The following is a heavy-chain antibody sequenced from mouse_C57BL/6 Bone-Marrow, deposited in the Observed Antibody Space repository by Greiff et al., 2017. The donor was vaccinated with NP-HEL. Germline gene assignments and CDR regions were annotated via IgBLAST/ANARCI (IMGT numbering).Heavy chain of an antibody. J-gene: IGHJ3*01. Sequence: EVHLVESGGGLVKPGGSLKLSCAASGFTFSSYAMSWVRQTPEKRLEWVATISDGGSYTYYPDNVKGRFTISRDNAKNNLYLQMSHLKSEDTAMYYCARGDYYGSQPYWGQGTLVTVSA. CDR3: ARGDYYGSQPY. CDR2: ISDGGSYT. D-gene: IGHD1-1*01. V-gene: IGHV5-4*01. CDR1: GFTFSSYA.